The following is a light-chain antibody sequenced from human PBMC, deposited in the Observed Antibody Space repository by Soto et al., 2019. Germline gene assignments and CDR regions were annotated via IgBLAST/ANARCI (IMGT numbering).Light chain of an antibody. V-gene: IGLV2-8*01. CDR1: SCDVGGYNY. Sequence: QSALTQAPSASGSPGQSVTISCTGTSCDVGGYNYLSWYQQQPSKAPKLMIYDVSKRPSGVPDRSSGSKSGNTASLTVSGLQADDDAYYCCRSYAGSNNYVFGTGTKVTVL. CDR2: DVS. CDR3: RSYAGSNNYV. J-gene: IGLJ1*01.